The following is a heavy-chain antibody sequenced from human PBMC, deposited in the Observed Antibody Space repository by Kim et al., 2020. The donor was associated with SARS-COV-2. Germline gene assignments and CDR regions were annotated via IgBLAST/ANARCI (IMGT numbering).Heavy chain of an antibody. J-gene: IGHJ6*02. CDR3: AKEFWAATTTTIIYYYAMDV. CDR2: ISYDGSNK. V-gene: IGHV3-30*18. Sequence: GGSLRLSCAASGFTFSSYGMHWVRQAPGKGLEWVAVISYDGSNKYYADSVKGRFTISRDNFKSTLYLQMNSLRAEDTAVYYCAKEFWAATTTTIIYYYAMDVWGQGTTVTVSS. CDR1: GFTFSSYG. D-gene: IGHD1-26*01.